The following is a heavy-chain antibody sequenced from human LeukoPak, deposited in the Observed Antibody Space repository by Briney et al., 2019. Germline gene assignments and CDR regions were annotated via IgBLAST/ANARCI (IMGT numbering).Heavy chain of an antibody. CDR1: GFTFSSYG. CDR3: ARSDSVGFEDYYDILTGYYKTYRYYGMDV. J-gene: IGHJ6*04. V-gene: IGHV3-33*01. CDR2: IWYDGSNK. Sequence: GRSLRLSCAASGFTFSSYGMHWVRQAPGKGLEWVAVIWYDGSNKYYADSVKGRFTISRDNSKNTLYLQMNSLRAEDTAVYYCARSDSVGFEDYYDILTGYYKTYRYYGMDVWGKGTTVTVSS. D-gene: IGHD3-9*01.